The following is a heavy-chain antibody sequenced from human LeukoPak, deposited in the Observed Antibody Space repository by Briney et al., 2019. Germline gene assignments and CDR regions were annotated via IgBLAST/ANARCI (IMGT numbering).Heavy chain of an antibody. V-gene: IGHV3-7*01. CDR3: ARGASYYYYYYMDV. CDR2: IKQDGSEK. CDR1: GFTFSSYW. Sequence: GGSLRLSCAASGFTFSSYWMSWVRQAPGKGLEWVVNIKQDGSEKYYVDSVKGRFTISRDNAKNSLYLQMNSLRAEDTAVYYCARGASYYYYYYMDVWGKGTTVTVSS. J-gene: IGHJ6*03.